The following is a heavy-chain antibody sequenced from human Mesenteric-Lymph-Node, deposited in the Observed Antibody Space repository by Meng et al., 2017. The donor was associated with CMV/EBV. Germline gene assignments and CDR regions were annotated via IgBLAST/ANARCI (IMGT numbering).Heavy chain of an antibody. CDR2: IDPYNRNA. CDR1: GYTFTRYG. D-gene: IGHD6-6*01. CDR3: ARVNSMGSSAYYYYYGMDV. V-gene: IGHV1-18*01. J-gene: IGHJ6*02. Sequence: ASVKVSCKASGYTFTRYGISWVRQAPGQGLEWMGWIDPYNRNANNAQKFQGRVTMTRDTSTSTVYMELSSLRSEDTAVYYCARVNSMGSSAYYYYYGMDVWGQGTTVTVSS.